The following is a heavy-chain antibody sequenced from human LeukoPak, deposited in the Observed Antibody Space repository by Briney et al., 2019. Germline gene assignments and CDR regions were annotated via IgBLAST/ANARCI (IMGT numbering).Heavy chain of an antibody. J-gene: IGHJ4*02. Sequence: SATVSVTCAAYGGSFSGYYWSWIRQPPGTGLEWMGEINHSGSTYYYPSLKRRVTISVDTSKNQFSLTLRAWTAAYTAVYYCASQLILPLKYYYDSSGYGYIGWGQGTLVTVSS. V-gene: IGHV4-34*01. CDR2: INHSGST. D-gene: IGHD3-22*01. CDR3: ASQLILPLKYYYDSSGYGYIG. CDR1: GGSFSGYY.